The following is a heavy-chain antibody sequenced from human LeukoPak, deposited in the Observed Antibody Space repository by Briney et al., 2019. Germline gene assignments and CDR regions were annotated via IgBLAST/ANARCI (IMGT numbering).Heavy chain of an antibody. CDR3: ARKASDTRKFCGGGSCKFDY. D-gene: IGHD2-15*01. J-gene: IGHJ4*02. CDR1: GGSISSSSYS. CDR2: IYYSGST. Sequence: SETLSLTCSVSGGSISSSSYSWGWIRQPPGKELEWIGSIYYSGSTYYNPSLKSRVTISIDTYKNQFSLKLRSVTAADTAVYYCARKASDTRKFCGGGSCKFDYWGQGILVTVSS. V-gene: IGHV4-39*07.